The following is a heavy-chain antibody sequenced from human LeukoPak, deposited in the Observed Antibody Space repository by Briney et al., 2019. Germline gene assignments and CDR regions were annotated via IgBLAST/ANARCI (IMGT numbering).Heavy chain of an antibody. Sequence: SETLSLTCTVSGYSISSGYYWGWIRQPPGKGLEWIGSIYHSGSTYYNPSLKSRVTISVDTSKNQFPLKLSSVTAADTAVYYCARDYTPTVNWFDPWGQGTLVTVSS. CDR2: IYHSGST. CDR1: GYSISSGYY. CDR3: ARDYTPTVNWFDP. J-gene: IGHJ5*02. V-gene: IGHV4-38-2*02. D-gene: IGHD4-11*01.